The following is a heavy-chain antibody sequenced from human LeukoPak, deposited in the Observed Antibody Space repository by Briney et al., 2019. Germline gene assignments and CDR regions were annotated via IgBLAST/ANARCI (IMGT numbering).Heavy chain of an antibody. V-gene: IGHV3-7*01. CDR1: GFTFSSYW. D-gene: IGHD5-18*01. Sequence: PGGSLRLSCAASGFTFSSYWMSWVRQAPGKGLEWVANIKQDGSEKYYVDSVKGRFTISRDNAKNSLYLQMNSPRAEDTAVYYCARGRGVQLWFYFDYWGQGTLVTVSS. J-gene: IGHJ4*02. CDR2: IKQDGSEK. CDR3: ARGRGVQLWFYFDY.